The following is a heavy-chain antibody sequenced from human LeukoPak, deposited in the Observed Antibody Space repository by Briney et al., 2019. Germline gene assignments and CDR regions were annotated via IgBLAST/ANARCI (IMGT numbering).Heavy chain of an antibody. V-gene: IGHV4-39*01. CDR1: GGSISSSTHY. D-gene: IGHD5-18*01. CDR2: IYYSGRT. CDR3: ARPDQRGYCYGYSAFDI. J-gene: IGHJ3*02. Sequence: SETLSLTCTVSGGSISSSTHYWGWIRQPPGKGLEWIGSIYYSGRTYYNPSLKSRVTISVDTSKNQFSLRLSSVTAADTAVYYCARPDQRGYCYGYSAFDIWGQGTMVTVSS.